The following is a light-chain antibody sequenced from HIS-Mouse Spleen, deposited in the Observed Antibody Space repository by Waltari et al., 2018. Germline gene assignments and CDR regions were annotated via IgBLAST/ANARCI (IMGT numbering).Light chain of an antibody. CDR3: QQYYSTPYT. CDR1: QSVLYSSNNQNY. CDR2: WAS. V-gene: IGKV4-1*01. Sequence: DSVMTQSPDSLAVSCGARAPINCKSSQSVLYSSNNQNYLAWYQQKPGQAPKLLIYWASTRESGVPDRFSGSGSGTDFTLTISSLQAEDVAVYYCQQYYSTPYTFGQGTKLEIK. J-gene: IGKJ2*01.